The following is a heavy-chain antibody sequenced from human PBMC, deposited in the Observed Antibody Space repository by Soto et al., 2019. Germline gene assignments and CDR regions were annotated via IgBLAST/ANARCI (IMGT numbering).Heavy chain of an antibody. CDR3: ARAAYEILTGYYRR. CDR2: ISAYNGNT. J-gene: IGHJ4*02. Sequence: QVQLVQSGAEVKKPGASVKVSCKASGYTFTSYGISWVRQAPGQGLEWMGWISAYNGNTNYAQKFQDRVTMTTDTSTSTACMELRSLRSDDTAVYYCARAAYEILTGYYRRWGQGTLVTVSS. CDR1: GYTFTSYG. V-gene: IGHV1-18*01. D-gene: IGHD3-9*01.